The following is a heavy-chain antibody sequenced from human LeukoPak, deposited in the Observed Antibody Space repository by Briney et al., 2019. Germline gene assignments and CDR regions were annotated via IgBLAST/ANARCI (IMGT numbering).Heavy chain of an antibody. CDR3: ARERPAAVIAFYYYYYYMDV. D-gene: IGHD3-16*02. CDR1: GYTFSNYG. CDR2: ISTYDGAT. Sequence: ASVKVSCKASGYTFSNYGISWVRQAPGQGPEWMGWISTYDGATYYPQRLQGRVTMTTDTSTSTAYMELRSLRSDDTAVYYCARERPAAVIAFYYYYYYMDVWGKGTTVTVSS. V-gene: IGHV1-18*01. J-gene: IGHJ6*03.